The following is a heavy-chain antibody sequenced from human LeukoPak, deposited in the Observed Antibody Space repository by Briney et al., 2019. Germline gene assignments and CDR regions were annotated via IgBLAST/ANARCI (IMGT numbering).Heavy chain of an antibody. CDR1: GFTFRSYV. Sequence: GGSLRHSCGASGFTFRSYVMLWVRQAPAKGLAGVAGISYDGSNKYYAASVKGRFTISRDNSKTTLYLKMNSLRAEDTAVYYCASHQGSGSYSWFDYWGQGTLVTV. CDR2: ISYDGSNK. J-gene: IGHJ4*02. D-gene: IGHD3-16*01. V-gene: IGHV3-30*03. CDR3: ASHQGSGSYSWFDY.